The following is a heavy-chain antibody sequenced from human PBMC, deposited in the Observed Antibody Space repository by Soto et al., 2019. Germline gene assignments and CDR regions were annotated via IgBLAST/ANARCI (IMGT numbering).Heavy chain of an antibody. CDR3: TTERRVNPDY. CDR1: GFTFTNAW. V-gene: IGHV3-15*01. CDR2: IKSKTDGGTA. Sequence: GGSLRLSCVASGFTFTNAWMSWVRQAPGKGLEWVGRIKSKTDGGTADYAAPVKGRFTIPRDDSKNTLYMQMNSLKTEDTAVYYCTTERRVNPDYWGLGTLVTVSS. J-gene: IGHJ4*02. D-gene: IGHD3-3*01.